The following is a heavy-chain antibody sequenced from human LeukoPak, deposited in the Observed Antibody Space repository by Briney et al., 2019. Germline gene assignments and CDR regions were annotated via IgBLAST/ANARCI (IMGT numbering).Heavy chain of an antibody. D-gene: IGHD5-18*01. J-gene: IGHJ4*02. V-gene: IGHV4-59*01. CDR1: GGSISGYY. CDR2: IYYSGST. Sequence: SETLSLTCTVSGGSISGYYWTWIRQPPGKGLEWIGYIYYSGSTYYNPSLKSRVTISVDTSKNQFSLKLSSVTAADTAVYYCARGYSYGYFDYWGQGTLVTVSS. CDR3: ARGYSYGYFDY.